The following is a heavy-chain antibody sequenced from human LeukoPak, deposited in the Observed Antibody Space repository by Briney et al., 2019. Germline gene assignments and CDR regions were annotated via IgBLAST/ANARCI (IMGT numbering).Heavy chain of an antibody. D-gene: IGHD1-1*01. CDR3: ARDNDKVVDH. CDR2: ITAYNGNR. V-gene: IGHV1-18*01. J-gene: IGHJ4*01. CDR1: GYTFSNYG. Sequence: GASVKVSCKTSGYTFSNYGISWVRQDPGQGLEWMGWITAYNGNRLHAQRFQGRITLTTDTSTSASYMELGSLEYDDTAIYYCARDNDKVVDHWGQGTLVTVSS.